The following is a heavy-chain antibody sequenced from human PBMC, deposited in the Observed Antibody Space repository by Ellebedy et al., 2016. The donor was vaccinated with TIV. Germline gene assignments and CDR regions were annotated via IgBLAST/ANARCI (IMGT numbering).Heavy chain of an antibody. CDR2: ITDSGGNT. V-gene: IGHV3-23*01. CDR3: ARDTVGVGPAFDV. J-gene: IGHJ3*01. Sequence: GESLKISCAASGLTFSSHAMSWVRQAPGKGLEWVSSITDSGGNTYYADSVKGRFTIPRDNSKDTLYLQVNSLRAEDTDIYFCARDTVGVGPAFDVWGQGTMVTVSS. D-gene: IGHD4-23*01. CDR1: GLTFSSHA.